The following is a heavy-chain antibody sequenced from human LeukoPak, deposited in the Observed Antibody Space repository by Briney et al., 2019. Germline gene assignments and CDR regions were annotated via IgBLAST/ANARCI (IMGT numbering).Heavy chain of an antibody. J-gene: IGHJ4*02. CDR2: ISAYNGNT. D-gene: IGHD3-16*01. V-gene: IGHV1-18*01. CDR3: ARGDMITARLPIDY. CDR1: GYTFTSYG. Sequence: ASVKVSCKASGYTFTSYGISWVRPAPGQGLEWMGWISAYNGNTNYAQKLQGRVTMTTDTSTSTAYMELRSLRSDDTAVYYCARGDMITARLPIDYWGQGTLVTVSS.